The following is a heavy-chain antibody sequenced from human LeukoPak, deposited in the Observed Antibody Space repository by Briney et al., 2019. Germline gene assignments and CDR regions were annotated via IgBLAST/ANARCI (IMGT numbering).Heavy chain of an antibody. CDR1: GGSISSYY. V-gene: IGHV4-59*01. J-gene: IGHJ5*02. D-gene: IGHD2-21*01. CDR2: IYYSGST. Sequence: SETLSLTCTDSGGSISSYYWSWIRQPPGKGLEWIGYIYYSGSTNYNPSLKSRVTISVDTSKNQFSLELSSVTAADTAVYYCARDLPSKPTYCGGDCYKEGNWFDPWGQGTLVTVSS. CDR3: ARDLPSKPTYCGGDCYKEGNWFDP.